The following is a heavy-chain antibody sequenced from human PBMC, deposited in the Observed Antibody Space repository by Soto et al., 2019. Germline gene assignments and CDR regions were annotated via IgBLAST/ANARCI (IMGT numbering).Heavy chain of an antibody. CDR1: GFTFSNYV. Sequence: PRLSCAASGFTFSNYVMNWVRQSPRKGLEWVSVISTGGGGAYYADSVQGRFTISRDNSKNTLFLQMNSLRDEDKAIYCCVRAGRGSFDFWGRGTMVTVSS. CDR3: VRAGRGSFDF. V-gene: IGHV3-23*01. J-gene: IGHJ3*01. D-gene: IGHD5-12*01. CDR2: ISTGGGGA.